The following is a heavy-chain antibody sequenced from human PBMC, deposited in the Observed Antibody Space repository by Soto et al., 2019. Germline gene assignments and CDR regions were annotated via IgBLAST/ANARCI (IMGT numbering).Heavy chain of an antibody. CDR3: AKDMRTTEMPDTNWFDP. CDR2: ISGSSGST. CDR1: GFTFSSYA. D-gene: IGHD2-2*01. Sequence: GGSLRLSCAASGFTFSSYAMSWVRQAPGKGLEWVSAISGSSGSTYYADSVKGRFTISRDNSKNTLYLQMNSLRAEDTAVYYCAKDMRTTEMPDTNWFDPWGQGNLVTVSS. V-gene: IGHV3-23*01. J-gene: IGHJ5*02.